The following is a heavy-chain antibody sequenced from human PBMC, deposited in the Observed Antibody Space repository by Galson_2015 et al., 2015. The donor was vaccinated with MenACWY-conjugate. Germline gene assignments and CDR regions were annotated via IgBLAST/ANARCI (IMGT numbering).Heavy chain of an antibody. CDR1: GFTFSSYT. V-gene: IGHV3-21*01. D-gene: IGHD2-2*01. Sequence: SLRLSCAASGFTFSSYTMNWVRQAPGKGLEWVSSISSSSTYIYYADSVKGRFTISRDHANNSLYLQMNNLRSDDTALYYCARDLSYQPLLHCSETPRGAFDIWGQGTMVTVSS. J-gene: IGHJ3*02. CDR3: ARDLSYQPLLHCSETPRGAFDI. CDR2: ISSSSTYI.